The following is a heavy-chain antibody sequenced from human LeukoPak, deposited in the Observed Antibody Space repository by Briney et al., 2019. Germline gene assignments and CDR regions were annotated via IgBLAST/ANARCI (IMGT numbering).Heavy chain of an antibody. Sequence: PGESLRLSCAASGFTFIAFGMHWVRQAPGKGREWVAFIHYDGREKYYADSVKGRFTISRDNSKNTLFLQITSLIPEDTTLYYCAKQWRTATPATQIDYWGRGTMVAVSS. D-gene: IGHD2-15*01. V-gene: IGHV3-30*02. CDR1: GFTFIAFG. J-gene: IGHJ4*02. CDR2: IHYDGREK. CDR3: AKQWRTATPATQIDY.